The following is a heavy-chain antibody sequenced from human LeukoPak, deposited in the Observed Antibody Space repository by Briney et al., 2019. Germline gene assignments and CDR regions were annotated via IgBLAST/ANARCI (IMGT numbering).Heavy chain of an antibody. V-gene: IGHV3-66*02. CDR2: MYSRGSS. J-gene: IGHJ4*02. D-gene: IGHD1-26*01. CDR3: ARGQIVGFQGDF. CDR1: GFTVGNNY. Sequence: PGGSLRLSCTVSGFTVGNNYMRWVRQAPGKGRKWVTLMYSRGSSHYADSVRGRFTISRDSSKNTVYLQMNSLTAEDTAVYYCARGQIVGFQGDFWGQGTLVTVSS.